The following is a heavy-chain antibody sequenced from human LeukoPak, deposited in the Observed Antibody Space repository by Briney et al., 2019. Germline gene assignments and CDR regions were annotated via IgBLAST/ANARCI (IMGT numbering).Heavy chain of an antibody. CDR2: IYPGDSDT. J-gene: IGHJ4*02. CDR1: GYSFTSYW. D-gene: IGHD3-22*01. CDR3: ARRGMYYYDSSGGLDY. V-gene: IGHV5-51*01. Sequence: GESLKISXKGSGYSFTSYWIGWVRQMPGKGLEWMGIIYPGDSDTRYSPSFQGQVTISADKSISTAYLQWSSLKASDTAMYYCARRGMYYYDSSGGLDYWGQGTLVTVSS.